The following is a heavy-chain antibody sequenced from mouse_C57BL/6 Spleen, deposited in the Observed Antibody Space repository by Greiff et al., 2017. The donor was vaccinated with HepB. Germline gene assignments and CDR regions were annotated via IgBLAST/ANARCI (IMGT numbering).Heavy chain of an antibody. J-gene: IGHJ1*03. Sequence: EVQLVESGPGLVKPSQSLSLTCSVTGYSITSGYYWNWIRQFPGNKLEWMGYISYDGSNNYNPSLKNRISITRDTSKNQFFLKLNSVTTEDTATYYCASGGYDGYSWYFDVWGTGTTVTVSS. CDR2: ISYDGSN. V-gene: IGHV3-6*01. CDR3: ASGGYDGYSWYFDV. D-gene: IGHD2-3*01. CDR1: GYSITSGYY.